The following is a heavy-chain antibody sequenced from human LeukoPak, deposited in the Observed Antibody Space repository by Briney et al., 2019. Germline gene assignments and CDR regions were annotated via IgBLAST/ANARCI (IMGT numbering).Heavy chain of an antibody. V-gene: IGHV3-74*01. J-gene: IGHJ4*02. D-gene: IGHD3-22*01. Sequence: PGGSLRLSCAASGFTFSTYWMHWVRQAPGKGLVWVSRINSDGSSTTYADSVKGRITISRDNAKNSLYLQMNSLRAEDTAVYYCARDWGSSGYFDYWGQGTLVTVSS. CDR3: ARDWGSSGYFDY. CDR2: INSDGSST. CDR1: GFTFSTYW.